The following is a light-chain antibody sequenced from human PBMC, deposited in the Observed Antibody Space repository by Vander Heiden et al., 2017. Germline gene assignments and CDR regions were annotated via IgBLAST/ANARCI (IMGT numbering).Light chain of an antibody. CDR3: QQNGSQPQFT. Sequence: EVVLTQSPGTLSLSPGERATLSCRASQSVSSSYLAWYQQKPGQAPRLLIDGASSRATGIPDRCSGSGDGTDFTLTISRREPEDFAVYYCQQNGSQPQFTFGGGTKVEIK. J-gene: IGKJ4*01. CDR2: GAS. V-gene: IGKV3-20*01. CDR1: QSVSSSY.